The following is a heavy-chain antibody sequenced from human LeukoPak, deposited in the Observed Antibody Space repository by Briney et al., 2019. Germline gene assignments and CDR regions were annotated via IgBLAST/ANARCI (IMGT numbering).Heavy chain of an antibody. J-gene: IGHJ4*02. CDR1: GFTVSSNY. V-gene: IGHV3-53*01. CDR3: ARDRHYYGSGTLDY. Sequence: PGGSLRLSCAASGFTVSSNYMSWVRQAPGKGLEWVSVIYSGGSTYYADSVKGRFTISRDNSKNTLYLQMNSLRAEDTAVYYCARDRHYYGSGTLDYWGQGTLVTVSS. D-gene: IGHD3-10*01. CDR2: IYSGGST.